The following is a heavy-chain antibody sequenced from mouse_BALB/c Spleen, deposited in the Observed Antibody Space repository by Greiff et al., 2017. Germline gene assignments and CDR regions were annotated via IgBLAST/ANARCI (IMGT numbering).Heavy chain of an antibody. J-gene: IGHJ3*01. V-gene: IGHV5-6-3*01. D-gene: IGHD2-3*01. CDR2: INSNGGST. CDR1: GFTFSSYG. CDR3: AREDDGYYLGFAY. Sequence: EVNVVESGGGLVQPGGSLKLSCAASGFTFSSYGMSWVRQTPDKRLELVATINSNGGSTYYPDSVKGRFTISRDNAKNTLYLQMSSLKSEDTAMYYCAREDDGYYLGFAYWGQGTLVTVSA.